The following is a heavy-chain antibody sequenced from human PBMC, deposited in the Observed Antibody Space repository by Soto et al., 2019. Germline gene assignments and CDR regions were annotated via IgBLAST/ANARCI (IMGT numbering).Heavy chain of an antibody. CDR3: ATRGEDYKQVFDP. CDR1: GGSVRSYS. Sequence: SETLSLTCSVSGGSVRSYSWSWIRQPPGKGLEYIGYITYTGRTSYNPSLKSRVTISMDTSNNQISLRLSSVSAADTAVYYCATRGEDYKQVFDPWGKGTLVTVSS. D-gene: IGHD4-4*01. CDR2: ITYTGRT. J-gene: IGHJ5*02. V-gene: IGHV4-59*02.